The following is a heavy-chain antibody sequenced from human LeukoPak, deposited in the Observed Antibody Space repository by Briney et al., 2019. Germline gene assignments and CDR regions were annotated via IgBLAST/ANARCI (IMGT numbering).Heavy chain of an antibody. CDR1: GFTFNNYA. CDR3: ARDMHEYYFGY. Sequence: GGSLRLSRAASGFTFNNYAMTWVRQAPGKRLEWVSTINTGGGTYYADSVKGRFTMSRDNSRNTLFLQMNTLRAEDTAVYFCARDMHEYYFGYWGQGTLVTVSS. J-gene: IGHJ4*02. V-gene: IGHV3-23*01. D-gene: IGHD2-2*01. CDR2: INTGGGT.